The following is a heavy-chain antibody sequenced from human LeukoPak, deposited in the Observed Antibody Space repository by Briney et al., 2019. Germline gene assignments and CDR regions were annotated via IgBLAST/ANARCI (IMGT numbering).Heavy chain of an antibody. D-gene: IGHD3-3*01. CDR1: GFTFSSYW. V-gene: IGHV3-30*03. CDR3: ARELKYYDFWSGDYFDY. J-gene: IGHJ4*02. Sequence: GGSLRLSCAASGFTFSSYWMHWVRQAPGKGLEWVAVISYDGSNKYYADSVKGRFTISRDNSKNTLYLQMNSLRAEDTAVYYCARELKYYDFWSGDYFDYWGQGTLVTVSS. CDR2: ISYDGSNK.